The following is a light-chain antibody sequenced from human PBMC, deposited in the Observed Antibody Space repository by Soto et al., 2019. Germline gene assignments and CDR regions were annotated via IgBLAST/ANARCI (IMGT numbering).Light chain of an antibody. CDR1: QSVRSNF. CDR3: QQRSNWPPIT. J-gene: IGKJ5*01. CDR2: GAS. Sequence: EFVLTQSPGTLSLSPGERATLSCRASQSVRSNFLAWYQQKPGRAPRLLIYGASSRATDIPDRFSGSGSGTDFTLTISSLEPEDFAVYYCQQRSNWPPITFGQGTRLEIK. V-gene: IGKV3D-20*02.